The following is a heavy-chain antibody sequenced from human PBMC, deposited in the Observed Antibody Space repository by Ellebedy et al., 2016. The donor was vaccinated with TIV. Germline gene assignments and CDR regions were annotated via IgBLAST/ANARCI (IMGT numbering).Heavy chain of an antibody. Sequence: MLSETLSLTCTVSGGSISSYYWSWIRQPPGKGLEWIGYIYYSGSTNYNPSLKSRVTISVDTSKNQFSLKLSSVTAADTAVYYCARDIGRTYYFDYWGQGTLVTVSS. J-gene: IGHJ4*02. CDR3: ARDIGRTYYFDY. D-gene: IGHD1-26*01. V-gene: IGHV4-59*01. CDR1: GGSISSYY. CDR2: IYYSGST.